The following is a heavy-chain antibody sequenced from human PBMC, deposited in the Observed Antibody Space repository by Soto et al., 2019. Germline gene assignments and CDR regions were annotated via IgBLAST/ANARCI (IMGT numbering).Heavy chain of an antibody. J-gene: IGHJ4*02. CDR1: GFSFSSYS. CDR3: ASGGTVPN. Sequence: PGGSLRLSCAASGFSFSSYSMNWVRQAPGMGLEWVSYISTGSGSIYYADSVKGRFTISRDNAKNSLYLQMNSLRAEDTAVYYCASGGTVPNWGQGTLVTVS. CDR2: ISTGSGSI. D-gene: IGHD1-7*01. V-gene: IGHV3-48*01.